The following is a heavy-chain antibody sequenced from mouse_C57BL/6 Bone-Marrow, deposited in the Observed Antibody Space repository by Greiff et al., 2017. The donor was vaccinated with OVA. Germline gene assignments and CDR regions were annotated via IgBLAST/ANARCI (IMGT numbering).Heavy chain of an antibody. CDR1: GYTFTTYP. J-gene: IGHJ2*01. Sequence: VQLVESGAELVKPGASVKMSCKASGYTFTTYPIEWMKQNHGKSLEWIGNFHPYNDDTKYNEKFKGKATLTVEKSSSTVYLELSRLTSDDSAVYYCARGYGNYHYFDYWGQGTTLTVSS. V-gene: IGHV1-47*01. CDR3: ARGYGNYHYFDY. CDR2: FHPYNDDT. D-gene: IGHD2-10*02.